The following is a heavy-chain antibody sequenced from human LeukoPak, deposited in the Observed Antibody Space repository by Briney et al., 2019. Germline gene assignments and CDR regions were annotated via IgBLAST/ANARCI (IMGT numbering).Heavy chain of an antibody. Sequence: SETLSLTCIVSGGSISRYYWSWIRQPPGKGLEWIGYIYYTGSTNYNPSLKSRVTISVDTSKNQFSLKLNSVTAADTAVYYCARHTLVVASSFDYWGQGTLVTVSS. CDR2: IYYTGST. CDR1: GGSISRYY. D-gene: IGHD2-15*01. V-gene: IGHV4-59*08. CDR3: ARHTLVVASSFDY. J-gene: IGHJ4*02.